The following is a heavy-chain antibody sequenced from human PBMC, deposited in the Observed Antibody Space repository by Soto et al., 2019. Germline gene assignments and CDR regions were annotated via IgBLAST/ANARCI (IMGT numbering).Heavy chain of an antibody. CDR2: IYYSGST. J-gene: IGHJ4*02. CDR3: ASNIIMITFGGVDY. Sequence: PSETLSLTCTVSGGSISSSSYYWGWIRQPPGRGLEWIGSIYYSGSTYYNPSLKSRVTISVDTSKNQFSLKLSSVTAADTAVYYCASNIIMITFGGVDYWGQGTLVTAPQ. V-gene: IGHV4-39*01. D-gene: IGHD3-16*01. CDR1: GGSISSSSYY.